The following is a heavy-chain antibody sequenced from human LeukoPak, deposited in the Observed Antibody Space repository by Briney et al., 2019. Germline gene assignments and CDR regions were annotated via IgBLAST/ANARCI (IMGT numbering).Heavy chain of an antibody. J-gene: IGHJ4*01. CDR1: GFTFSNYW. V-gene: IGHV3-7*01. Sequence: GGSLRLSCAASGFTFSNYWMSWVRQAPGKGLECVANIKEDGSEKYYVDSVKGRFTISRDNAKNSLYLQMNSLRAEGTAVYYCARQGDDYWGHGTLVTVSS. CDR2: IKEDGSEK. CDR3: ARQGDDY. D-gene: IGHD3-16*01.